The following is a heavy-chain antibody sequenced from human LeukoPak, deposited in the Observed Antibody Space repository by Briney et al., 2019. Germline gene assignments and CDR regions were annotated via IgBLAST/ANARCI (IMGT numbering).Heavy chain of an antibody. Sequence: ASVKVSCKASGYTFTGYYMYWVRQAPGQGLEWMGRINPNSGGTNYAQKFQGRVTMTRDTSISTAYMELSRLRSEDTAVYYCASLGWLLHRSYDYWGQGTLVTVSS. V-gene: IGHV1-2*06. CDR2: INPNSGGT. CDR3: ASLGWLLHRSYDY. J-gene: IGHJ4*02. D-gene: IGHD3-22*01. CDR1: GYTFTGYY.